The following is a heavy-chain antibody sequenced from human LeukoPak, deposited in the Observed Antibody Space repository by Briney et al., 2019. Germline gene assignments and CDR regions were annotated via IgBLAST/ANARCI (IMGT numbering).Heavy chain of an antibody. J-gene: IGHJ3*02. CDR3: AREPYYYDSSGNRDAFDI. D-gene: IGHD3-22*01. CDR2: IYYSGST. CDR1: GGSISSYY. V-gene: IGHV4-59*01. Sequence: PSETLSLTYTVSGGSISSYYWSWIRQPPGKGLEWIGYIYYSGSTNYNPSLKSRVTISVDTSKNQFSLKLSSVTAADTAVYYCAREPYYYDSSGNRDAFDIWGQGTMVTVSS.